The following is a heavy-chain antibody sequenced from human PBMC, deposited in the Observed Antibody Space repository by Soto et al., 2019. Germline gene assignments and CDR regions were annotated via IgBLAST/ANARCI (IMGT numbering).Heavy chain of an antibody. CDR1: GYSFSSHA. CDR2: IIPVCGTP. D-gene: IGHD6-13*01. Sequence: QVQLEQSGSEVKKSGSSVKVSCKASGYSFSSHAITWVRQAPGQGFEGMGGIIPVCGTPSYAQKFQGRVTISADKSTNTSYLELRSLRSEDTAVYYCARGGALSTSWYWGDGLDSWGQGTQVTVSS. V-gene: IGHV1-69*06. CDR3: ARGGALSTSWYWGDGLDS. J-gene: IGHJ4*02.